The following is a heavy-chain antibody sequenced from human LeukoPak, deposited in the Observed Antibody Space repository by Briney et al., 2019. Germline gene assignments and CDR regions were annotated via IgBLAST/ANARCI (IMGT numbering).Heavy chain of an antibody. D-gene: IGHD3-3*01. CDR2: IYYSGST. Sequence: SETLSLTCTVSGGSISSGDYYWSWIRQPPGKGLEWIGYIYYSGSTYYNPSLKSRVTISVDTSKNQFSLKLSSVTATDTAVYYCARAPPTYFWSGYGYYYMDVWGKGTTVTVSS. CDR1: GGSISSGDYY. CDR3: ARAPPTYFWSGYGYYYMDV. V-gene: IGHV4-30-4*08. J-gene: IGHJ6*03.